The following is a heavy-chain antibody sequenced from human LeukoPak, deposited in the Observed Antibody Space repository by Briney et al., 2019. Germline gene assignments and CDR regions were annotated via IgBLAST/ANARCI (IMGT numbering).Heavy chain of an antibody. CDR1: GFTFSSYS. CDR2: ISSSGSTI. D-gene: IGHD2-21*02. V-gene: IGHV3-48*04. Sequence: GGSLRLSCAASGFTFSSYSMNWVRQAPGKGLECVSYISSSGSTIYYADSVKGRFTISRDNAKNSLYLQMNSLRAEDTAVYYCARGIVVVTAEEDYWGQGTLVTVSS. J-gene: IGHJ4*02. CDR3: ARGIVVVTAEEDY.